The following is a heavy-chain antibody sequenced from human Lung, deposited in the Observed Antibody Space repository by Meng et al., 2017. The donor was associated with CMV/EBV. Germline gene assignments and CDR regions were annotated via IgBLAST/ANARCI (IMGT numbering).Heavy chain of an antibody. V-gene: IGHV1-69*10. J-gene: IGHJ5*02. CDR1: GGAFSIYS. CDR2: IIPILGVT. Sequence: SVKVSCXASGGAFSIYSISWVRQAPGQGLEWMGGIIPILGVTNYAQKFQGRVTITADKSTSTAYMELSSLRSQDTAVYYFAKNRGRYCSGGSCYSYGYFDPWGQGTLVTVSS. D-gene: IGHD2-15*01. CDR3: AKNRGRYCSGGSCYSYGYFDP.